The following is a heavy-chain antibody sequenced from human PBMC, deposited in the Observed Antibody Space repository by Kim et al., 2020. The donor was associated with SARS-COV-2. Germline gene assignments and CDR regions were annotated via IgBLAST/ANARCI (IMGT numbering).Heavy chain of an antibody. CDR1: GFTFSSYD. D-gene: IGHD6-19*01. CDR2: IVTAGDT. V-gene: IGHV3-13*01. Sequence: GGSLRLSCAASGFTFSSYDMHWVRQATGKGLEWVSAIVTAGDTYYPGSVKGRFTISRENAKNSLYLQMNSMRAGDTAVYYCARGDASSSGWFPVDYWGQGTLVTVSS. CDR3: ARGDASSSGWFPVDY. J-gene: IGHJ4*02.